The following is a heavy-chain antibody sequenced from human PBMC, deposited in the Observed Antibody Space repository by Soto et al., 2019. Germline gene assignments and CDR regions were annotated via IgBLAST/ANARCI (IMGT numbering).Heavy chain of an antibody. V-gene: IGHV3-33*01. CDR2: IWYDGSNK. CDR3: AREDIGTTVVTRAYGMDV. Sequence: PGGSLRLSCAASGFTFSSYGMHWVRQAPGKGLEWVAVIWYDGSNKYYADSVKGRFTISRDNSKNTLYLQMNSLRAEDTAVYYCAREDIGTTVVTRAYGMDVWGQGTTVTVSS. J-gene: IGHJ6*02. D-gene: IGHD1-7*01. CDR1: GFTFSSYG.